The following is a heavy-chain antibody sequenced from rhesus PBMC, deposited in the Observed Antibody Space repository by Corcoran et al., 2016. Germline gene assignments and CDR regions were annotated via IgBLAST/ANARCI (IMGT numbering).Heavy chain of an antibody. CDR3: ARRGDRFDV. CDR2: IGGSTGTP. CDR1: GGTISSGYCY. V-gene: IGHV4S12*01. Sequence: QVQLQESGPGVVKPSETLSLTCAVSGGTISSGYCYWSWIRQPPGKGLEWMGGIGGSTGTPHSHPSLTSRVTLSVATSKTQLSLKLSSVTAAGTAVYYCARRGDRFDVWGPGVLVTVSS. J-gene: IGHJ5-1*01.